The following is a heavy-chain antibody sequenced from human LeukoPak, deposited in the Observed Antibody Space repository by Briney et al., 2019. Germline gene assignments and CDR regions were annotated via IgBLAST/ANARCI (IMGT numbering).Heavy chain of an antibody. CDR2: ISYDGSNK. V-gene: IGHV3-30*04. CDR3: ARDSEPRGYSYGHVGY. Sequence: PGGSLRLSCAASGFTFSSYAMHWVRQAPGKGLEWVAVISYDGSNKYYADSVGGRFTISRDNSKNTLYLQMNSLRAEDTAVYYCARDSEPRGYSYGHVGYWGQGTLVTVSS. D-gene: IGHD5-18*01. CDR1: GFTFSSYA. J-gene: IGHJ4*02.